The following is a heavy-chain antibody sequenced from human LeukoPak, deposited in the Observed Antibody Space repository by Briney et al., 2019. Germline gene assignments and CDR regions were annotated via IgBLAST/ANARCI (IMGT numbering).Heavy chain of an antibody. D-gene: IGHD7-27*01. CDR3: ATNVGKTFDH. V-gene: IGHV4-4*02. Sequence: PSETLSLTCAVSGDSVSGSHWWNWVRQPPGKGLEWIGETSQSGDTKYNPSLKSRVTVSADKSKSQFSLKLTSVTAADSAVYYCATNVGKTFDHWGQGVLVTVSS. CDR2: TSQSGDT. CDR1: GDSVSGSHW. J-gene: IGHJ4*02.